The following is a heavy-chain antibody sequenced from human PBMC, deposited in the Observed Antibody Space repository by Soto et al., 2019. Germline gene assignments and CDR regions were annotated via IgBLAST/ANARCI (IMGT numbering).Heavy chain of an antibody. V-gene: IGHV1-69*01. CDR1: GDTLTSYT. D-gene: IGHD3-10*01. CDR2: ITPVFGTT. Sequence: QVQLLQSGAEVKKPGSSVKVSCQASGDTLTSYTVNWVRQAPGQGLEWVGGITPVFGTTDYAHKFQGRVTITADEGTNIASLDLNTLTSEDTGVYYCARALAMRGVLRDYDLDVWGQGTTVIVSS. CDR3: ARALAMRGVLRDYDLDV. J-gene: IGHJ6*02.